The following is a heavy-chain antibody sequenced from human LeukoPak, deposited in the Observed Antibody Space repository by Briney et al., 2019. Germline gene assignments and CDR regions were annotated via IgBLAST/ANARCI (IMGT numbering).Heavy chain of an antibody. CDR3: ERFYDILTGYSIGNWFDP. CDR1: GGSFSGYY. Sequence: SETLSLTCAVYGGSFSGYYWSWIRQPPGKGLEWIGEINHSGSTNYNPSLKSRVTISVDTSKNQFSLKLSSVTAADTAVYYCERFYDILTGYSIGNWFDPWGQGTLVTVSS. D-gene: IGHD3-9*01. J-gene: IGHJ5*02. V-gene: IGHV4-34*01. CDR2: INHSGST.